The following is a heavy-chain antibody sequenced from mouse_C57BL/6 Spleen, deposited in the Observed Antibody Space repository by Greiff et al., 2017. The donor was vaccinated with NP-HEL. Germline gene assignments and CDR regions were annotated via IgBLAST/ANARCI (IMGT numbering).Heavy chain of an antibody. CDR1: GYTFTSYW. D-gene: IGHD2-4*01. CDR2: IQPNSGST. V-gene: IGHV1-64*01. J-gene: IGHJ4*01. CDR3: ARGGDYDDAMDY. Sequence: VQLQQPGAELVKPGASVKLSCKASGYTFTSYWMHWVKQRPGQGLEWIGMIQPNSGSTNYNEKFKSKATLTVDKSSSTAYMQLSSLTSEDSAVYYCARGGDYDDAMDYWGQGTSVTVSS.